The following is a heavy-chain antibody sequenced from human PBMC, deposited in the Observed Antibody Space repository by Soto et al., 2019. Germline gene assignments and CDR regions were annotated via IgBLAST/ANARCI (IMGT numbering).Heavy chain of an antibody. Sequence: SSETLSLTCTVSGGSISSSSYYWGWIRQPPGKGLEWIGSIYYSGSTYYNPSLKSRVTISVDTSKNQFSLKLSSVTAADTAVYYCASTGIAVAGPYYYYGMDVWGQGTTVTVSS. CDR3: ASTGIAVAGPYYYYGMDV. CDR2: IYYSGST. V-gene: IGHV4-39*01. J-gene: IGHJ6*02. D-gene: IGHD6-19*01. CDR1: GGSISSSSYY.